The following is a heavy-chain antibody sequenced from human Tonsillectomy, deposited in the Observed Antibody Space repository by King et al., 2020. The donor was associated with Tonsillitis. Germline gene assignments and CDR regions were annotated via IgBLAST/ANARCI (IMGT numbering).Heavy chain of an antibody. CDR2: INPSGGST. CDR3: AREGLNYDSSGYDAFDI. Sequence: QLVQSGAEVKKPGASVKVSCKASGYTFTSYYMHWVRQAAGQGLEWMGIINPSGGSTSYAQKFQGRVTMTRDTSTSTVYMELSSLRSEDTAVYYCAREGLNYDSSGYDAFDIWGQGTMVTVSS. J-gene: IGHJ3*02. D-gene: IGHD3-22*01. V-gene: IGHV1-46*01. CDR1: GYTFTSYY.